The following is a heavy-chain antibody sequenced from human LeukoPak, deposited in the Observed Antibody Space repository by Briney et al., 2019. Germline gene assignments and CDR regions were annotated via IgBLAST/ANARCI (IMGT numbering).Heavy chain of an antibody. D-gene: IGHD3-9*01. V-gene: IGHV3-30*02. Sequence: GGSLRLSCAASGFTFSSYGMHWVRQAPGKGLGWVAFIRYDGSNKYYADSVKGRFTISRDNSKNTLYLQMNSLRAEDTAVYYCAKDLYYDILTGPFDYWGQGTLVTVSS. CDR1: GFTFSSYG. J-gene: IGHJ4*02. CDR2: IRYDGSNK. CDR3: AKDLYYDILTGPFDY.